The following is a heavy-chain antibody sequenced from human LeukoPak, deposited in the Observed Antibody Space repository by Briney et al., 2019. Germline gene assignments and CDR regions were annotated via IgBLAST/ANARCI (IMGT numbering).Heavy chain of an antibody. J-gene: IGHJ5*02. D-gene: IGHD3/OR15-3a*01. Sequence: GASVKVSCKASGDNITDQYLHWVRQAPGQGLEWMGWINPESGATHYAQKFQDKIRLTSGTSITTAYMEVSALTSDDTAIYYCARVLTFYNDLATSWGQETLVTVSS. CDR3: ARVLTFYNDLATS. CDR2: INPESGAT. V-gene: IGHV1-2*02. CDR1: GDNITDQY.